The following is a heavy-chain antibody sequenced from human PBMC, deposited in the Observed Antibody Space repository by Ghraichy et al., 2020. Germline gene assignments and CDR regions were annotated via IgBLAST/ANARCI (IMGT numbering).Heavy chain of an antibody. D-gene: IGHD3-10*01. Sequence: SETLSLTCTVSGGSISSYCWSWIRQPPGKGLEWIGCMYYSGSTNYKPSLKSRVTISIDTSRNQFSLNLSSVTAADTAVYYCARGGRGVPFDDWGQGTLVTVSS. CDR1: GGSISSYC. CDR2: MYYSGST. CDR3: ARGGRGVPFDD. V-gene: IGHV4-59*01. J-gene: IGHJ4*02.